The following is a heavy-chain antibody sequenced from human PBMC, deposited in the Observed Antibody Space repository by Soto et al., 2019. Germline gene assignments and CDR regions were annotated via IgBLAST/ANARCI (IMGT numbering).Heavy chain of an antibody. CDR3: ARVPDY. D-gene: IGHD2-2*01. Sequence: SETLSITCTVCVCSISSSNYFWGWIRQPPGKGLEWIGYMYYSGSTYYNPSLKSRVTISIDRSKNQFSLKLSSVTDADTPVYYCARVPDYRGQGILVTVSS. CDR1: VCSISSSNYF. CDR2: MYYSGST. J-gene: IGHJ4*02. V-gene: IGHV4-39*07.